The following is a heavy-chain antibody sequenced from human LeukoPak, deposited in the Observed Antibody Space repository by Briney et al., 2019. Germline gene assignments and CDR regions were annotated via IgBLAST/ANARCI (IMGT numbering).Heavy chain of an antibody. D-gene: IGHD4-17*01. CDR3: ARLRDYGDYRDAFDI. CDR2: INPSGGST. J-gene: IGHJ3*02. CDR1: GYTFTSYY. Sequence: ASVKVSCKASGYTFTSYYMHWVRQAPGQELEWMGIINPSGGSTNYAQKFQGRVTMTRDTSTSTVYMELSSLRSEDTATYYCARLRDYGDYRDAFDIWGQGTMVTVSS. V-gene: IGHV1-46*01.